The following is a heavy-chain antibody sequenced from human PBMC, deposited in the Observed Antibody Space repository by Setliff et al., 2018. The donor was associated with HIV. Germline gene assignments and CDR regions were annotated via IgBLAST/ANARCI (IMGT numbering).Heavy chain of an antibody. CDR3: ARHGYYVAAGNWFDP. CDR1: GGSINSTSYY. V-gene: IGHV4-39*01. J-gene: IGHJ5*02. CDR2: IYHTGST. Sequence: SETLSLTCTVSGGSINSTSYYWGWIRQPPGNGLEWIGSIYHTGSTYYKPSLKSRVTISVDTSKNQFSLKVTSVTAADTAVYYCARHGYYVAAGNWFDPWGQGALVTVSS. D-gene: IGHD1-26*01.